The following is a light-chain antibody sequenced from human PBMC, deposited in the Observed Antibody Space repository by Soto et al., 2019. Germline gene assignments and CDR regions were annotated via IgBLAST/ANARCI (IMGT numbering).Light chain of an antibody. V-gene: IGLV2-11*01. J-gene: IGLJ1*01. CDR1: SSDVGRYNF. CDR2: AVT. CDR3: CSYAGSSYV. Sequence: QSALTQPRSVSGSPGQSVTISCTGTSSDVGRYNFVSWYQQHPGKAPKLMIYAVTKRPSGVPDHFSGSKSGNTASLTISGLQAEDEADYYCCSYAGSSYVFGTGTKVTVL.